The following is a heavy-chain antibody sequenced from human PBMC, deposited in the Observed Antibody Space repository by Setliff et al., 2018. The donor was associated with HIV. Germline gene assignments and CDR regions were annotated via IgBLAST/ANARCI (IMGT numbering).Heavy chain of an antibody. Sequence: PSETLSLTCTVSGGSISSDYWSWIRQPPGKGLEWIGYIYYGGSTNYNPSLKSRVTLSVDTSKNSFSLNLTSVTAADTAVYFCARARGPPLPVLDLWGQGTLVTVSS. CDR3: ARARGPPLPVLDL. J-gene: IGHJ5*02. CDR1: GGSISSDY. D-gene: IGHD3-10*01. CDR2: IYYGGST. V-gene: IGHV4-59*12.